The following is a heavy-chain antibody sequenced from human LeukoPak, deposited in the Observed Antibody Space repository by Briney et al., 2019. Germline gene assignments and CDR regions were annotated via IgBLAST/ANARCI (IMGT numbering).Heavy chain of an antibody. CDR2: ISGSGGST. J-gene: IGHJ6*02. CDR1: GFTFSSYA. Sequence: GGSLRLSCAASGFTFSSYAMSWVRQAPGKGLECVSAISGSGGSTYYADSVKGRFTISRDNSKNTLYLQMNSLRAEDTAVYYCASRSGSRHYYYYYGMDVWGQGTTVTVSS. D-gene: IGHD3-10*01. V-gene: IGHV3-23*01. CDR3: ASRSGSRHYYYYYGMDV.